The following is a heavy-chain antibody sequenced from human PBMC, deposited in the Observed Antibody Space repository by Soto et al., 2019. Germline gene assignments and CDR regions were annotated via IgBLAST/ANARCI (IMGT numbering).Heavy chain of an antibody. Sequence: ASVKVSCKASGYTFTSYGVSWVRQAPGQGLEWMGWISAYNGNTNYAQKLQGRVTVTTDTSTSTAYMELRSLRSDDTAVYYCARPLHGYSYDDAFDIWGQGTMVTVSS. J-gene: IGHJ3*02. V-gene: IGHV1-18*01. CDR3: ARPLHGYSYDDAFDI. D-gene: IGHD5-18*01. CDR2: ISAYNGNT. CDR1: GYTFTSYG.